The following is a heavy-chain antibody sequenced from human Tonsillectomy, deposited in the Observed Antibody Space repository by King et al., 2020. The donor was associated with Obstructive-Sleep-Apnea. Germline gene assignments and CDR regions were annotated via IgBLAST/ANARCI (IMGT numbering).Heavy chain of an antibody. CDR2: ISKDGEST. V-gene: IGHV3-43*01. Sequence: VQLVESGGVMVQPGGSLRLSCAASGITFDDYTMHWVRQAPGKGLEWVSLISKDGESTYDAVSLKGRFTISRDNSKNSLYLQMNSLRTEDTALYYCAKDMKHWSSRGGYGMDVWGQGTTVTVSS. CDR1: GITFDDYT. CDR3: AKDMKHWSSRGGYGMDV. J-gene: IGHJ6*02. D-gene: IGHD2-2*01.